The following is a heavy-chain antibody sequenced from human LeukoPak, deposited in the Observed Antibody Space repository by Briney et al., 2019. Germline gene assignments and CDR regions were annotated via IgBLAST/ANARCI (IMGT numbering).Heavy chain of an antibody. V-gene: IGHV3-7*01. CDR2: IKQDGSEK. Sequence: GGSLRLSCAASGFTFSGYWMSWVRQAPGKGLEWVANIKQDGSEKYYVDSVKGRFTISRDNTKNSLYLQMNSLRGEDTAVYYCARGRGSYCFDYWGQGTLVTVSS. CDR1: GFTFSGYW. CDR3: ARGRGSYCFDY. J-gene: IGHJ4*02. D-gene: IGHD1-26*01.